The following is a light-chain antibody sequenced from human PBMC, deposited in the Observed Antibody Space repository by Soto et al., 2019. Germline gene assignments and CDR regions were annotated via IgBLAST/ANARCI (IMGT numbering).Light chain of an antibody. CDR1: QSVSSSY. CDR3: QQYGSSPEWT. Sequence: EIVLTQSPGTLSLSLVERATLSCRASQSVSSSYLAWYQQKPGQAPRLLIYAASSRATGIPDRFSGSGSGTDFTLTISRLEPEDFAVYDCQQYGSSPEWTFGQGTKVDIK. V-gene: IGKV3-20*01. CDR2: AAS. J-gene: IGKJ1*01.